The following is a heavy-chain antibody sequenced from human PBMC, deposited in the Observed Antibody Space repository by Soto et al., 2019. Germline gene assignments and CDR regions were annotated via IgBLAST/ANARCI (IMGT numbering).Heavy chain of an antibody. Sequence: ESGPTLVNPTQTLTLTCTFSGFSLSTSGVGVGWIRQPPGKALEWLALIYWNDDKRYSPSLKSRLTITKDTSKNQVVLTMTNMDPVDTATYYCARTHYDFWSGYQQNWFDPWGQGTLVTVSS. D-gene: IGHD3-3*01. V-gene: IGHV2-5*01. CDR2: IYWNDDK. CDR3: ARTHYDFWSGYQQNWFDP. CDR1: GFSLSTSGVG. J-gene: IGHJ5*02.